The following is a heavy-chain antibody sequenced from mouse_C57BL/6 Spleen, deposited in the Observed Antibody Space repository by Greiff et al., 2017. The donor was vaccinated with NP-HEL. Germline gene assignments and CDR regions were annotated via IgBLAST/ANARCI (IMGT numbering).Heavy chain of an antibody. Sequence: VQLQQPGAELVRPGSSVKLSCKASGYTFTSYWMDWVKQRPGQGLEWIGNIYPSDSETHYNQKFKDKATLTVDKSSSTAYMQLSSLTSEDSAVYYCARYYSNPLAYWGQGTLVTVSA. D-gene: IGHD2-5*01. CDR2: IYPSDSET. CDR3: ARYYSNPLAY. J-gene: IGHJ3*01. V-gene: IGHV1-61*01. CDR1: GYTFTSYW.